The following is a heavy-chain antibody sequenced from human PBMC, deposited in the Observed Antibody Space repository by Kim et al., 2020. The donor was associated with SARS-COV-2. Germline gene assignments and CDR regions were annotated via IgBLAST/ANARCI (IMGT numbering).Heavy chain of an antibody. J-gene: IGHJ5*02. V-gene: IGHV1-18*01. Sequence: AQKLQGRVTMTTDTSTSTAYMELRSLTSDDTAVYYCARAPSGSYYMNWFDPWGQGTLVTVSS. D-gene: IGHD1-26*01. CDR3: ARAPSGSYYMNWFDP.